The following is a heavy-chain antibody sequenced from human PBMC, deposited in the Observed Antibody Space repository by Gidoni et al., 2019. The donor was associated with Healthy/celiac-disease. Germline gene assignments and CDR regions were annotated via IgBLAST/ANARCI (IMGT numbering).Heavy chain of an antibody. V-gene: IGHV3-30*04. CDR1: GFTFSSYA. D-gene: IGHD6-13*01. CDR2: ISYDGSNK. J-gene: IGHJ4*02. CDR3: ARGEGLEQQPPVRFDY. Sequence: QVQLVESGGGVAQPGRSRSLSCAASGFTFSSYAMNWVRQAPGKGLEWVAVISYDGSNKYYADSVKGRFTISRDNSKNTLYLQMNSLRAEDTAVYYCARGEGLEQQPPVRFDYWGQGTLVTVSS.